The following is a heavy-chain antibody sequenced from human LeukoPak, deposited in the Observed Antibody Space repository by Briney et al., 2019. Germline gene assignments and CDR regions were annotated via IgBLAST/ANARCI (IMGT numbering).Heavy chain of an antibody. CDR3: ARVYRGCFDY. V-gene: IGHV4-34*01. J-gene: IGHJ4*02. Sequence: SETLSLTCAVYGGSFSGYYWSWIRQPPGKGLEWIGEINHSGSTNYNPSLKSRVTISVDTSKNQFSLKLSSVTAADTVVYYCARVYRGCFDYWGQGTLVTVSS. CDR2: INHSGST. CDR1: GGSFSGYY. D-gene: IGHD2-2*02.